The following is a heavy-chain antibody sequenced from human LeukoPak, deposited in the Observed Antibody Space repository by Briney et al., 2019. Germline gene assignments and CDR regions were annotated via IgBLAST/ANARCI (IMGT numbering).Heavy chain of an antibody. CDR2: IYYSGSA. J-gene: IGHJ4*02. D-gene: IGHD5-18*01. Sequence: SETLSLTCTVSGGSISSGGYYWSWTRQPPGKGLEWIGYIYYSGSAYYNPSLKGRVNISADTSKNQFSLRLSSVTAADTAVYYCARVDTAMVTVDYWGQGTLVTVSS. CDR1: GGSISSGGYY. V-gene: IGHV4-31*03. CDR3: ARVDTAMVTVDY.